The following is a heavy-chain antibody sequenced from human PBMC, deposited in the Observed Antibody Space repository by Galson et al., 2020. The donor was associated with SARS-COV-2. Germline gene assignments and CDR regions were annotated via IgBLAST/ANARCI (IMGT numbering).Heavy chain of an antibody. Sequence: ETSETLSLTCTVSGGSISSYYWSWIRQPPGKGLEWIGYIYYSGSTNYNPSLKSRVTISVDTSKNQFSLKLSSVTAADTAVYYCARDSMIAVAGVYYYYGMDVWGQGTTVTVSS. J-gene: IGHJ6*02. CDR2: IYYSGST. CDR3: ARDSMIAVAGVYYYYGMDV. CDR1: GGSISSYY. D-gene: IGHD6-19*01. V-gene: IGHV4-59*01.